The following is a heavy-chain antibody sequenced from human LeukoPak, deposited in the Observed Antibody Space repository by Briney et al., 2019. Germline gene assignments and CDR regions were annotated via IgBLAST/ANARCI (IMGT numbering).Heavy chain of an antibody. Sequence: PGGSLRLSCAASGFTFSSYGMHWVRQAPGKGLEWVAFIRYDGSNKYYADSMKGRFTISRDNSKNTLYLQMNSLRAEDTAVYYCAKDGELTFDYWGQGTLATVSS. J-gene: IGHJ4*02. CDR2: IRYDGSNK. V-gene: IGHV3-30*02. CDR1: GFTFSSYG. CDR3: AKDGELTFDY. D-gene: IGHD1-26*01.